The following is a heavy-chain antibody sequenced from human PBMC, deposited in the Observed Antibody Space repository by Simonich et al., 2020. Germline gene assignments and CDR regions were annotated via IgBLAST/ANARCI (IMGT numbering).Heavy chain of an antibody. CDR3: AKDGGYCTNGVCYYFDY. CDR2: ISWNSGSI. V-gene: IGHV3-9*01. J-gene: IGHJ4*02. CDR1: GFTFDDYA. D-gene: IGHD2-8*01. Sequence: EVQLVESGGGLVQPGRSLRLSCAASGFTFDDYAMHWVRQAPGKGLEWCLGISWNSGSIGYADSVKGRFTISRDNAKNSLYLQMNSLRAEDTALYYCAKDGGYCTNGVCYYFDYWGQGTLVTVSS.